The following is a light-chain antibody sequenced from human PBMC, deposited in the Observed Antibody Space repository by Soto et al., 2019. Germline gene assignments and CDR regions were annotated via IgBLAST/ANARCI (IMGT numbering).Light chain of an antibody. J-gene: IGLJ1*01. V-gene: IGLV1-51*01. Sequence: QYVMTEPPSVSAAPEKKVTISCSGSSSSIGNNYVSWYQQLPGTAPNILIYDNNKRPSGIPDRFSGSKSGTSATLGITGLQTGDEADYYCGTWDSSLSAGVFGTGTKVTVL. CDR1: SSSIGNNY. CDR3: GTWDSSLSAGV. CDR2: DNN.